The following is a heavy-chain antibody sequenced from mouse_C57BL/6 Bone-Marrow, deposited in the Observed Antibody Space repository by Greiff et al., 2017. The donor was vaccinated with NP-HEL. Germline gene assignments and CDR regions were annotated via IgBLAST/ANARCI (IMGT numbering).Heavy chain of an antibody. CDR3: ARGSHYYGISYFDY. Sequence: EVKVVESGGGLVKPGGSLKLSCAASGFTFSDYGMHWVRQAPEKGLEWVAYISSGSSTIYYADTVKGRFNISRDNAKITLFLQMTLLRSEDAAMYYCARGSHYYGISYFDYWGQGTTLTVSS. D-gene: IGHD1-1*01. V-gene: IGHV5-17*01. J-gene: IGHJ2*01. CDR2: ISSGSSTI. CDR1: GFTFSDYG.